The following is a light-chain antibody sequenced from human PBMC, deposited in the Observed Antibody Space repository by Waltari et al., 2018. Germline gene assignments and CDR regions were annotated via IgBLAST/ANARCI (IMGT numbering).Light chain of an antibody. CDR2: AAS. Sequence: DIQMTQSPSSLSASVGDRVTITCRASQDISNSLPWYQQKPGTVPNLLIFAASTLQAGVSSRFSGSGSGTDFTLTISTLQPEDVATYYCQQYITTLTFGGGTKVEIK. J-gene: IGKJ4*01. CDR3: QQYITTLT. V-gene: IGKV1-27*01. CDR1: QDISNS.